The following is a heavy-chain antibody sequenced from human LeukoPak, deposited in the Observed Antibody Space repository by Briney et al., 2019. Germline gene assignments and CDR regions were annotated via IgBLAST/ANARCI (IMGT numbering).Heavy chain of an antibody. Sequence: GGSLRLSWAASGFTFSSYAMHWVRQAPGKGLEWVAVISYDGSNKYYADSVKGRFTISRDNSKNTLYLQMNSLRAEDTAVYYCASQYSSTTHDYWGQGTLVTVSS. CDR3: ASQYSSTTHDY. J-gene: IGHJ4*02. D-gene: IGHD6-13*01. CDR1: GFTFSSYA. CDR2: ISYDGSNK. V-gene: IGHV3-30-3*01.